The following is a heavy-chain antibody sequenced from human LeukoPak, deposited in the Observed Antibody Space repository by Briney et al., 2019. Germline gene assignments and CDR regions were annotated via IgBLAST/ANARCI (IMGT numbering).Heavy chain of an antibody. CDR2: INSDGSST. D-gene: IGHD6-6*01. CDR3: RRETKSSSSLGY. V-gene: IGHV3-74*01. CDR1: GFTFSSYW. Sequence: GGSLRLSCAASGFTFSSYWMHWVRQAPGKGLVWVSHINSDGSSTSYADSVKGRFTISRDNAKNTLYLQMNRPTAEDTAVYYCRRETKSSSSLGYWGQGTLVTVSS. J-gene: IGHJ4*02.